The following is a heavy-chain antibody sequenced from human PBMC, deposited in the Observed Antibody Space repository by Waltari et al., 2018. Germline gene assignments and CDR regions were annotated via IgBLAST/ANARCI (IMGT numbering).Heavy chain of an antibody. CDR2: ISYDGSNK. CDR1: GFTFSSYA. Sequence: QVQLVESGGGMVQPGRSLRLSCAASGFTFSSYAMHWVRQAPGKGLEWVAVISYDGSNKYYADSVKGRFTISRDNSKNTLYLQMNSLRAEDTAVYYCARQDYDYFDYWGQGTLVTVSS. CDR3: ARQDYDYFDY. V-gene: IGHV3-30*01. D-gene: IGHD4-17*01. J-gene: IGHJ4*02.